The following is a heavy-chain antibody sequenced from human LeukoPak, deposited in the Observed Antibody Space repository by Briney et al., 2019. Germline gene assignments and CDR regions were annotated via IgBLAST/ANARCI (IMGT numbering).Heavy chain of an antibody. CDR2: ISYDGSNK. CDR1: GFTFSSYA. D-gene: IGHD6-19*01. CDR3: ASPGYSSGWPFDY. V-gene: IGHV3-30*04. J-gene: IGHJ4*02. Sequence: PGGSLRLSCAASGFTFSSYAMHWVRQAPGKGLEWVAVISYDGSNKYYADSVKGRFTISRDNSKNTLYLQMNSLRAEDTAVYYCASPGYSSGWPFDYWGQGTLVTVSS.